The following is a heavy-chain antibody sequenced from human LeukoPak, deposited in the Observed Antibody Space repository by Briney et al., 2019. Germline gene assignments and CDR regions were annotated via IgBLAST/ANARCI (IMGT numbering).Heavy chain of an antibody. Sequence: SQTLSLTCTVSGGSISSGYYWGWIRQPPGKGLEWIGSIYHSGSTNYNPSLKSRVTISVDTSKNQFSLKLSSVTAADTAVYYCARVRTGYDFWSGYYTGYYYMDVWGKGTTVTVSS. J-gene: IGHJ6*03. CDR2: IYHSGST. CDR1: GGSISSGYY. V-gene: IGHV4-38-2*02. CDR3: ARVRTGYDFWSGYYTGYYYMDV. D-gene: IGHD3-3*01.